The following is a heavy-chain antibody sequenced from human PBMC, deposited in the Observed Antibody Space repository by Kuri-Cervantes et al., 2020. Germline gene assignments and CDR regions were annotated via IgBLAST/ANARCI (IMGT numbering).Heavy chain of an antibody. CDR1: GGSISSYY. Sequence: SETLSLTCTVSGGSISSYYWSWIRQPPGKGLEWIGYIYYSGSTNYNPSLKSRVTISVDTSKNQFSLKLSSVTAEDTALYYCAKDEGSSSLGANWFDPWGQGTLVTVSS. J-gene: IGHJ5*02. CDR3: AKDEGSSSLGANWFDP. D-gene: IGHD6-13*01. V-gene: IGHV4-59*01. CDR2: IYYSGST.